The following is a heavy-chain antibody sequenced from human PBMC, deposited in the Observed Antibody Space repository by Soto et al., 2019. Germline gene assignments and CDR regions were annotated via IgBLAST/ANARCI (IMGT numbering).Heavy chain of an antibody. Sequence: ASVKVSCKASGYTFTSYAMHWVRQAPGQRLEWMGWINAGNGNTKYSQKFQGRVTITRDTSASTAYMELSSLRSEDTAVYYCARDIVATITYDAFDIWGQGTMVTVSS. V-gene: IGHV1-3*01. CDR2: INAGNGNT. CDR3: ARDIVATITYDAFDI. D-gene: IGHD5-12*01. CDR1: GYTFTSYA. J-gene: IGHJ3*02.